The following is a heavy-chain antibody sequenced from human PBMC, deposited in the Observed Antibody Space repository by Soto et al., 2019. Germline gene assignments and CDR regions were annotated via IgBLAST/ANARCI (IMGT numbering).Heavy chain of an antibody. Sequence: QVQLVQSGAEVKKPGASVKVSCKASGYTFTSYGISWVRQAPGQGLEWMGWISAYNGNTNYAQKLQGRVTMTTDTSTSTAYMELRSLRSDDTAVYYCAREPRYCSSTSCPRSWFDPWGQGTLVTVSS. CDR2: ISAYNGNT. J-gene: IGHJ5*02. CDR3: AREPRYCSSTSCPRSWFDP. V-gene: IGHV1-18*01. CDR1: GYTFTSYG. D-gene: IGHD2-2*01.